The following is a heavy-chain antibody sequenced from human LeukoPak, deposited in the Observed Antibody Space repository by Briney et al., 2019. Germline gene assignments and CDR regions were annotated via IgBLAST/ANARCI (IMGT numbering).Heavy chain of an antibody. CDR3: ATEPLYCYYMDV. D-gene: IGHD1-14*01. CDR1: GFSISNYN. V-gene: IGHV3-48*01. CDR2: ISSSSSTI. Sequence: QAGGSLRLSCAASGFSISNYNMNWVRQAPGKGLEWLSSISSSSSTIFYADSVKGRLTISRDNAKNSVFLQMNSLRAEDTAVYYCATEPLYCYYMDVWGKGTTVTVSS. J-gene: IGHJ6*03.